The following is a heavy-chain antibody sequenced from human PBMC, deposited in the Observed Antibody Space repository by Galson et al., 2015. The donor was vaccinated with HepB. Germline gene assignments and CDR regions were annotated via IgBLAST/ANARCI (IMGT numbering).Heavy chain of an antibody. D-gene: IGHD6-6*01. Sequence: SVKVSCKASGGTFRSYAISWVRQAPGQGLEWMGGIIPIFGTANYAQKFQGRVTITADESTSTAYMELSSLRSEDTAVYYCAESSSSKWYFDLWGQGTMVTVSS. CDR2: IIPIFGTA. CDR1: GGTFRSYA. V-gene: IGHV1-69*13. J-gene: IGHJ3*01. CDR3: AESSSSKWYFDL.